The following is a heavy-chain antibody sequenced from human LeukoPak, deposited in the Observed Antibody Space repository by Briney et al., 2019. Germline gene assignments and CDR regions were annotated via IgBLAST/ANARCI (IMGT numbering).Heavy chain of an antibody. D-gene: IGHD2-15*01. J-gene: IGHJ4*02. CDR2: IVPIIGTA. Sequence: SVKVSCKASGGTFHSYIVTWVRQAPGQGLEWMGGIVPIIGTANYAQKFQGRVAITADDSTSTAYMELRSLRSEDTAIYYCARDQRPSCLGGICYSGDYWGQGTLVTVTS. V-gene: IGHV1-69*13. CDR3: ARDQRPSCLGGICYSGDY. CDR1: GGTFHSYI.